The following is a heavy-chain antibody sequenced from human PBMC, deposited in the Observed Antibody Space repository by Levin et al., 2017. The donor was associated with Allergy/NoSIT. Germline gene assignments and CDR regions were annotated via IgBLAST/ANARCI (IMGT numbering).Heavy chain of an antibody. CDR1: GFTFSNYW. CDR2: INSDGSST. Sequence: GESLKISCAASGFTFSNYWMHWVRQAPGKGLVWVSRINSDGSSTSYADSVKGRFTSSRDNAKNTFYLQMNSLRAEDTAVYYCTRDAPPGDFDSWGQGTLVTVSS. V-gene: IGHV3-74*01. CDR3: TRDAPPGDFDS. D-gene: IGHD3-10*01. J-gene: IGHJ4*02.